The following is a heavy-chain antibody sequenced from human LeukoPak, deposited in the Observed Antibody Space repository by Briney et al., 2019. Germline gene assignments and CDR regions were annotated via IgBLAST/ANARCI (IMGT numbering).Heavy chain of an antibody. CDR1: GGSISTYY. J-gene: IGHJ6*04. V-gene: IGHV4-59*01. D-gene: IGHD3-3*01. CDR2: IYYSGST. CDR3: ARGEGTYYDFWSGYSSVDV. Sequence: SETLSLTCTVSGGSISTYYWNWIRQPPGKGLEWIGYIYYSGSTNYNPSLKSRVTISVDTSKNQFSLKLSSVTAADTAVYYCARGEGTYYDFWSGYSSVDVWGKGTTVTVSS.